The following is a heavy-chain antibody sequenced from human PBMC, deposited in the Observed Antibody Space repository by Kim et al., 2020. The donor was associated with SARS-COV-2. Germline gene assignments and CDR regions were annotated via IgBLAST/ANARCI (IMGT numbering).Heavy chain of an antibody. V-gene: IGHV4-31*03. D-gene: IGHD2-2*01. CDR3: ALTSVPAASYYFDY. CDR2: IYYSGST. CDR1: GGSISSGGYY. J-gene: IGHJ4*02. Sequence: SETLSLTCTVSGGSISSGGYYWSWIRQHPGKGLEWIGYIYYSGSTYYNPSLKSRVTISVDTSKNQFSLKLSSVTAADTAVYYCALTSVPAASYYFDYWGQGTLVTVSS.